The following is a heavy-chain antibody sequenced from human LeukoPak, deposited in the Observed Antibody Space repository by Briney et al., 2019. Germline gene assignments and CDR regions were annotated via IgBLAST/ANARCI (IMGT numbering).Heavy chain of an antibody. CDR2: ISSSSSYI. J-gene: IGHJ3*02. V-gene: IGHV3-21*01. D-gene: IGHD2-2*01. Sequence: GGSLRLSCAASGFTFSSYSMNWVRQAPGKGLEWVSSISSSSSYIYYADSVKGRFTISRDNAKNSLYLQMNSLRAEDTAVYYCAREYVVVVPAAPMRDAFDIWGQGTMVTVSS. CDR1: GFTFSSYS. CDR3: AREYVVVVPAAPMRDAFDI.